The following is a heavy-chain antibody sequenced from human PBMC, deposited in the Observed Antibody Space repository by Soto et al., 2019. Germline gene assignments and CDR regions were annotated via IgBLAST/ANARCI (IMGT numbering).Heavy chain of an antibody. D-gene: IGHD6-19*01. Sequence: GASVKVSCKASGYTFTNFGISWVRQAPGQGLEWMGWISAYNGNTNYAQKFQGRVTMTTDTSASTAYMEVRSLRSDDTAVYYCARAVAVPADFDYWGQGTLVTVSS. J-gene: IGHJ4*02. CDR2: ISAYNGNT. CDR1: GYTFTNFG. CDR3: ARAVAVPADFDY. V-gene: IGHV1-18*01.